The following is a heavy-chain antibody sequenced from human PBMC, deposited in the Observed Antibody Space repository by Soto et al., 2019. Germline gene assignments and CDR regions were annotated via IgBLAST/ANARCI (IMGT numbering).Heavy chain of an antibody. CDR1: GYTFTSYG. CDR3: SRGPGIYNFWSNYLTQ. V-gene: IGHV1-18*01. D-gene: IGHD3-3*01. Sequence: ASVKVSCKASGYTFTSYGVSWVRQAPGQGLEWMGWISAYNGDTNYAQKLQGRVTMTTDTSTSTAYMELRSLRDEDTAVYCSSRGPGIYNFWSNYLTQWGQRPLVTVAS. CDR2: ISAYNGDT. J-gene: IGHJ1*01.